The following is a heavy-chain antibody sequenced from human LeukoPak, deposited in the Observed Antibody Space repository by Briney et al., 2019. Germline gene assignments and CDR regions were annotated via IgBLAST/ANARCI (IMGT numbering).Heavy chain of an antibody. Sequence: GESLRLSCTASGFTFSNFWMGWVRQAPGKGLEWVANIKQDETEKFNLGSVKGRFTISRDNAKNSLYLQMNSLRAEDTAVYYCARDLPYYDILTGYSGLFDYWGQGTLVTVSS. D-gene: IGHD3-9*01. V-gene: IGHV3-7*03. CDR1: GFTFSNFW. CDR3: ARDLPYYDILTGYSGLFDY. CDR2: IKQDETEK. J-gene: IGHJ4*02.